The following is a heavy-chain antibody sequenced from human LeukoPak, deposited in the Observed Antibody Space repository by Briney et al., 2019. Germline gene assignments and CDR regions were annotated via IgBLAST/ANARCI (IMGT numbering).Heavy chain of an antibody. V-gene: IGHV3-11*04. CDR3: ARMGGLAGFDY. Sequence: GGSLRLSCAASGFTFSDYYMSWIRQAPGKGLEWVSYISGSGGTKYYADSVKGRFTISRDNAKNSLYLQMNSLKAEDTAVYYCARMGGLAGFDYWGQGTLVTVSS. CDR1: GFTFSDYY. J-gene: IGHJ4*02. CDR2: ISGSGGTK. D-gene: IGHD6-19*01.